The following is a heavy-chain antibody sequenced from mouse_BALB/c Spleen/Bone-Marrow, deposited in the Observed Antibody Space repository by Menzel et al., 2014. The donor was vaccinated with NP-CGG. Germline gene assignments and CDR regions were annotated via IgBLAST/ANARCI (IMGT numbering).Heavy chain of an antibody. D-gene: IGHD1-1*01. CDR2: IYPGSGGT. V-gene: IGHV1-54*01. J-gene: IGHJ2*01. Sequence: LQESGAELVRPGTSVKVSCKASGYAFTNYLIEWVKQRPGQGLEWIGVIYPGSGGTNYNEKFRDKATLTADKSSSTAYVQLSSLTADDSAVYFCTRGTTVYYFDYWGQGTTLTVSS. CDR3: TRGTTVYYFDY. CDR1: GYAFTNYL.